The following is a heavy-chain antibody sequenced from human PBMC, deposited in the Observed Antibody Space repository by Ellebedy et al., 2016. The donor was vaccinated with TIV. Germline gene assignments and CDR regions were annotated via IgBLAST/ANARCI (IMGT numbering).Heavy chain of an antibody. Sequence: SVKVSXXASGGTFSSYAINWVRQAPGQGLEWMGRIIPILRITNYAQNFQGRVTITADKSTSTVYMELSSLRSEDTAVYYCARRLDLGHRSGYYRGDVFDIWGQGTMVAVSS. CDR1: GGTFSSYA. CDR2: IIPILRIT. J-gene: IGHJ3*02. CDR3: ARRLDLGHRSGYYRGDVFDI. D-gene: IGHD3-22*01. V-gene: IGHV1-69*04.